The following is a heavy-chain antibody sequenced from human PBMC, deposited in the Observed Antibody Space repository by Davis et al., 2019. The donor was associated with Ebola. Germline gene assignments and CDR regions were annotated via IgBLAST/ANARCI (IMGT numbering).Heavy chain of an antibody. CDR1: GGSISSYY. J-gene: IGHJ4*02. CDR2: IYYSGST. V-gene: IGHV4-59*01. D-gene: IGHD2-2*01. CDR3: ASQEHCSSTSCYFDY. Sequence: PSETLSLTCTVSGGSISSYYWSWIRQPPGKGLEWIGYIYYSGSTNYNPSLKSRVTISVDTSKNQFSLKLSSVTAADTAVYYCASQEHCSSTSCYFDYWGQGTLVTVSS.